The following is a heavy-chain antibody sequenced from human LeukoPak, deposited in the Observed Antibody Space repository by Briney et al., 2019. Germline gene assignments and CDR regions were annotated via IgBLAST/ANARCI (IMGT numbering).Heavy chain of an antibody. CDR2: ISSSGSTI. V-gene: IGHV3-48*03. CDR3: ARVGVPLLRYFDWFVDY. D-gene: IGHD3-9*01. Sequence: GGSLRLSCAASGFTFSSYEMNWVRQAPGKGLEWVSYISSSGSTIYYADSVKGRFTISRDNAKNSLYLQMNSLRAEDTAVYYCARVGVPLLRYFDWFVDYWGQGTLVTVSS. CDR1: GFTFSSYE. J-gene: IGHJ4*02.